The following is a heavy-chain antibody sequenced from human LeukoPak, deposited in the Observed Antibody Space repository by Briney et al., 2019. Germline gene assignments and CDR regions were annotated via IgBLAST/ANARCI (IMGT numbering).Heavy chain of an antibody. CDR2: IYYSGST. Sequence: PSETLSLTCTVSGGSISNSYWSWVRQPPGKNLEWIGYIYYSGSTTYNPSLKSRVTISVDTSKNQFSLKLSSVTAADTAVYYCATYDVSYDAFGIWGQGTVVTVSS. CDR3: ATYDVSYDAFGI. J-gene: IGHJ3*02. CDR1: GGSISNSY. D-gene: IGHD1-26*01. V-gene: IGHV4-59*08.